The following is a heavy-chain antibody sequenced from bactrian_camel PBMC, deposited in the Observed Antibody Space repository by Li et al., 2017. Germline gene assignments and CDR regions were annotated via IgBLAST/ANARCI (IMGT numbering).Heavy chain of an antibody. CDR2: IFRRGQST. Sequence: ESGGGSVEAGGSLTLSCTIHTSAFVNNFWGWFRQAPGKQREGVATIFRRGQSTWHADSAQGRFTISQDNAGNTVFLQMNRLKPEDTAVYYCAAEGHGLDVRSYQYWGQGTQVTVS. J-gene: IGHJ4*01. V-gene: IGHV3S53*01. D-gene: IGHD5*01. CDR3: AAEGHGLDVRSYQY. CDR1: TSAFVNNF.